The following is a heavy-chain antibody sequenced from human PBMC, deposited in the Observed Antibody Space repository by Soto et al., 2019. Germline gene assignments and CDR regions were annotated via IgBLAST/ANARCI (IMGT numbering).Heavy chain of an antibody. D-gene: IGHD3-10*01. CDR2: ISAYNGNT. CDR3: ARDHEYSYGYGWYYGSGSYYDQMAY. Sequence: QVQLVQSGAEVKKPGASVKVSCKASGYTFTSYGISWVRQAPGQGLDWMGWISAYNGNTNYAQKLQGRVTMTTDTSTSTAYMELRSLRSDDTAVYYCARDHEYSYGYGWYYGSGSYYDQMAYWGQGTLVTVSS. V-gene: IGHV1-18*01. CDR1: GYTFTSYG. J-gene: IGHJ4*02.